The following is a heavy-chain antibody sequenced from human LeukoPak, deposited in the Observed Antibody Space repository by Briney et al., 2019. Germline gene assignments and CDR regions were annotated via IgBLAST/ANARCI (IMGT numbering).Heavy chain of an antibody. CDR2: MNPNSGNT. CDR1: GYTFTSYD. CDR3: ARDMYYYDSSGYAAYYMDV. Sequence: GASVKVSCKASGYTFTSYDINWERQATGQGLEWMGWMNPNSGNTGYAQKFQGRVTMTRNTSISTAYMELSSLRSEDTAVYYCARDMYYYDSSGYAAYYMDVWGKGTTVTVSS. D-gene: IGHD3-22*01. V-gene: IGHV1-8*01. J-gene: IGHJ6*03.